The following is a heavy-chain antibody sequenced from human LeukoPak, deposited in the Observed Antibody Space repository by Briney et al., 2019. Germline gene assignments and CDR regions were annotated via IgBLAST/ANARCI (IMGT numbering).Heavy chain of an antibody. CDR3: ATKSLIGYTDQ. V-gene: IGHV3-30*03. CDR1: GFTFSTYG. Sequence: PGGSLRLSCAASGFTFSTYGMHWVRQAPGKGLEWVAVISYDGTNKYYADSVRGRFTISRDNSKNTLYVQMNSLRVEDTAVYYCATKSLIGYTDQWGQGILVTVSS. D-gene: IGHD2-15*01. CDR2: ISYDGTNK. J-gene: IGHJ4*02.